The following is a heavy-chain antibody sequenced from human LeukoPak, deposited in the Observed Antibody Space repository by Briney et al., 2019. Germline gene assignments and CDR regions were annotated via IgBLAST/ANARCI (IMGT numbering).Heavy chain of an antibody. Sequence: ASVKVSCKASGYTFTGYYMHWVRQAPGQGLEWMGWINPNSGGTNYAQKFQGRVTMTRDTSISTAYMELRRLRSDDTAVYYCARSQADIVVVPALPWGQGTLVTVSS. CDR3: ARSQADIVVVPALP. D-gene: IGHD2-2*01. CDR1: GYTFTGYY. J-gene: IGHJ5*02. V-gene: IGHV1-2*02. CDR2: INPNSGGT.